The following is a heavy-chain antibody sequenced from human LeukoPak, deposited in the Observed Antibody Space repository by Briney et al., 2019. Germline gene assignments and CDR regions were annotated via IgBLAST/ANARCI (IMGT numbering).Heavy chain of an antibody. CDR1: GFTFSDYY. CDR3: ARAQWALPSFDS. J-gene: IGHJ4*02. CDR2: ISRSGSNI. D-gene: IGHD1-26*01. V-gene: IGHV3-11*01. Sequence: GGSLRLSCAASGFTFSDYYMSWIRQAPGKGLEWVAYISRSGSNIYYADSVKGRFTISRDNAKNSLYMKMNSLRVKNPAVYYCARAQWALPSFDSWGQGTLVTVSS.